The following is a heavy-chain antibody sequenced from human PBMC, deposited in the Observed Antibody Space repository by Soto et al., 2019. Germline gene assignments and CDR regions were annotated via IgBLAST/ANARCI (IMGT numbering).Heavy chain of an antibody. V-gene: IGHV4-59*01. J-gene: IGHJ5*02. Sequence: ETLSLTCTVSGGSISSYYWSWIRQPPGKGLEWIGYIYYSGSTNYNPSLKSRVTISVDTSKNQFSLKLSSVTAADTAVYYCARVGDCSSTSCYIDFWFDPWGQGTLVTVSS. CDR3: ARVGDCSSTSCYIDFWFDP. CDR2: IYYSGST. CDR1: GGSISSYY. D-gene: IGHD2-2*02.